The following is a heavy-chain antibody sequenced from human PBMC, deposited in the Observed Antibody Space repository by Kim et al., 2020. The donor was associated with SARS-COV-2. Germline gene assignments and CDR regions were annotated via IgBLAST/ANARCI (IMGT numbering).Heavy chain of an antibody. CDR2: INPNSGGT. CDR3: ARTPPVLRYFDWLYNPFDY. J-gene: IGHJ4*02. Sequence: ASVKVSCKASGYTFTGYYMHWVRQAPGQGLEWMGWINPNSGGTNYAQKFQGRVTMTRDTSISTAYMELSRLRSDDTAVYYCARTPPVLRYFDWLYNPFDYWGQGTLVTVPS. CDR1: GYTFTGYY. D-gene: IGHD3-9*01. V-gene: IGHV1-2*02.